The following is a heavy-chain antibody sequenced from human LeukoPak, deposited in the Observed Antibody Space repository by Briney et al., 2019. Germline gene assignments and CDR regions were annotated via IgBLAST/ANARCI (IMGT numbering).Heavy chain of an antibody. V-gene: IGHV1-24*01. CDR1: GYTLTEVS. CDR3: ATEVVGYGDVHYFDS. CDR2: FDPADGEP. D-gene: IGHD4-17*01. J-gene: IGHJ4*02. Sequence: ASVNVSCKISGYTLTEVSMHWVRQAPGKGLEWMGGFDPADGEPIYAQKFQGRITMSEDTSTDTAYMDLSSLRPEDTAVYYCATEVVGYGDVHYFDSWGQGTLVTVSS.